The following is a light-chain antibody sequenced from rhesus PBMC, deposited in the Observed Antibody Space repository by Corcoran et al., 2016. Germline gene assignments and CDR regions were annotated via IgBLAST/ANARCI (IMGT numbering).Light chain of an antibody. Sequence: EIVMTQSPATLSLSPGERATLSCRASQSVSSNLAWYQQKPGQAPRLLIYDATNRATGIPDRFSGSGSGTGFTLTISSLEPEDVVFYYCQQESNWPFTFGPGTKLDIK. CDR1: QSVSSN. J-gene: IGKJ3*01. CDR3: QQESNWPFT. CDR2: DAT. V-gene: IGKV3-35*01.